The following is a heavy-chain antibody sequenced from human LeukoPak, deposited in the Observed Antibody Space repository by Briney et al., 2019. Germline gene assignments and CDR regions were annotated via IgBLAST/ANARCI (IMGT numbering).Heavy chain of an antibody. CDR1: GFTFHTYN. V-gene: IGHV3-30*04. Sequence: GGSLRLSCEASGFTFHTYNMFWVRQAPGKRLESVAVFSYDGKHIDYAASVQGRFIISRDITRNTLHLDMSNLRDKDTAVYYCARERVQIWPYVGTFDVWGQGALVTV. CDR3: ARERVQIWPYVGTFDV. D-gene: IGHD3-16*01. CDR2: FSYDGKHI. J-gene: IGHJ4*02.